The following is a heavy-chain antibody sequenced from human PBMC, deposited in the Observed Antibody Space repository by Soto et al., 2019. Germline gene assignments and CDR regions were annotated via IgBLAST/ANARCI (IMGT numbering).Heavy chain of an antibody. CDR1: GGSISSSSYY. V-gene: IGHV4-39*01. J-gene: IGHJ4*02. D-gene: IGHD3-9*01. CDR2: IYYSGST. CDR3: ARQGYDILTGYYPLDY. Sequence: SETLSLTCTVSGGSISSSSYYWGWIRQPPGKGLEWIGSIYYSGSTYYNPSLKSRVTISVGTSKNQFSLKLSSVTAADTAVYYCARQGYDILTGYYPLDYWGQGTLVTVSS.